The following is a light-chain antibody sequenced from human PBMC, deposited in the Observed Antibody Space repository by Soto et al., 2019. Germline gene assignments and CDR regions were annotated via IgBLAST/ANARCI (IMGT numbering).Light chain of an antibody. J-gene: IGKJ1*01. Sequence: DLQMTQSPSSLSASVGDRVTITCRASQSISSYLNWYQQKPGKAPKLLIYAASSLQSGVPSRFSGCGSGTDFTLTISSLQPEDFATYYCQQSYSTPVTFGQGTKVEIK. CDR1: QSISSY. CDR3: QQSYSTPVT. V-gene: IGKV1-39*01. CDR2: AAS.